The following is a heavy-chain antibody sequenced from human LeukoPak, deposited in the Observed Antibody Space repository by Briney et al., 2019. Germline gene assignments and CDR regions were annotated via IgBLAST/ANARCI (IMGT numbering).Heavy chain of an antibody. D-gene: IGHD2-2*01. CDR2: INHSGST. CDR1: GGSFSGYY. CDR3: ARLRNVVVPAAILLDV. Sequence: PSETLSLTCAVYGGSFSGYYWSWIRQSPGKGLEWIGEINHSGSTNYNPSLKSRVTISVDTSKNQFSLKLSSVTAADTAVYYCARLRNVVVPAAILLDVWGKGTTVTVSS. J-gene: IGHJ6*04. V-gene: IGHV4-34*01.